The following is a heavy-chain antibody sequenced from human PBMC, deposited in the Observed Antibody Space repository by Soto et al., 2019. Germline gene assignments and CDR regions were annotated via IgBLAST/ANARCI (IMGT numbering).Heavy chain of an antibody. CDR1: GGSISSYY. CDR2: IYYSGST. Sequence: SETLSLTCTVSGGSISSYYWSWIRQPPGKGLEWIGYIYYSGSTNYNPSIKSRVTISVDTSKNQFSLKLSPVTAADTAVYYCARDGSLRGNLFDYWGEGTLVTVSS. D-gene: IGHD3-16*01. V-gene: IGHV4-59*01. J-gene: IGHJ4*02. CDR3: ARDGSLRGNLFDY.